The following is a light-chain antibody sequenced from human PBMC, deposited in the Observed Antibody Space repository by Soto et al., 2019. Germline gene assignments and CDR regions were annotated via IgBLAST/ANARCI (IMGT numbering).Light chain of an antibody. V-gene: IGKV1-13*02. J-gene: IGKJ4*01. CDR3: QQFNSYALT. Sequence: AIQLTQSPSSLSASVGDRVTITCRASQGISSALAWYQQKPGKAPKLLIYDASSLESGDQSRFSGSGSGTDFTLTISSLQPEDFATYYCQQFNSYALTFGGGTKVDIK. CDR2: DAS. CDR1: QGISSA.